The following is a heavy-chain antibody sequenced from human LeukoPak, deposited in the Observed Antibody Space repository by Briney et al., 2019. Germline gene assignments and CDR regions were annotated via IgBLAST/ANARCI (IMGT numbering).Heavy chain of an antibody. CDR3: ASPDSSSSELGSKYYYDSSGYQAFDY. CDR1: GGTFSSYA. D-gene: IGHD3-22*01. J-gene: IGHJ4*02. Sequence: GASVKVSCKASGGTFSSYAISWVRQAPGQGLEWMGGIIPIFGTANYAQKFQGRVTITTDESTGTAYMELSSLRSEDTAVYYCASPDSSSSELGSKYYYDSSGYQAFDYWGQGTLVTVSS. V-gene: IGHV1-69*05. CDR2: IIPIFGTA.